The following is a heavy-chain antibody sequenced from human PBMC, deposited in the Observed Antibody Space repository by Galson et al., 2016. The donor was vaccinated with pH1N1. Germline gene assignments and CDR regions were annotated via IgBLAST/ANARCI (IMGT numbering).Heavy chain of an antibody. CDR3: ARGVMVREWGGYFDY. V-gene: IGHV4-39*01. CDR1: GGSISSSSYY. Sequence: SETLSLTCTVSGGSISSSSYYWGWIRQPPGKGLEWIGSIYYSGSTYYNPSLKSRVTISVDTSKNQFSLKLSSVTAAATAVYYCARGVMVREWGGYFDYWGQGTLVTVSS. D-gene: IGHD3-10*01. CDR2: IYYSGST. J-gene: IGHJ4*02.